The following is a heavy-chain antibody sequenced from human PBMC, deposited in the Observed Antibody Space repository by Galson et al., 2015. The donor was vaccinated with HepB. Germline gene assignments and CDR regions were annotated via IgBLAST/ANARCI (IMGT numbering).Heavy chain of an antibody. CDR3: ARGILYGPFDY. CDR1: GGSFSHYA. J-gene: IGHJ4*02. Sequence: SVKVSCKASGGSFSHYAISWVRQAPGQGLEWMGANIPIFGSPMYAQKFQGRVTMSVDESTSTAYMELSSLRSEDTAVFYCARGILYGPFDYWGQGTLVAVSS. D-gene: IGHD2/OR15-2a*01. CDR2: NIPIFGSP. V-gene: IGHV1-69*13.